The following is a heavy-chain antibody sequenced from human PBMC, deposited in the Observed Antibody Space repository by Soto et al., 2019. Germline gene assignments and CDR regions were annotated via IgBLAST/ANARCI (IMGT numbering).Heavy chain of an antibody. Sequence: RGSLRLSCGASGFGLSSYWMTWVRQAPGKGLEWVANIKQDGSEIYYVDSVRGRFTISRADARDSLYLQMNSLRDEDTAVCYCGGVPGFLSDLWGQGIQATVSS. V-gene: IGHV3-7*01. CDR1: GFGLSSYW. D-gene: IGHD3-3*01. CDR2: IKQDGSEI. CDR3: GGVPGFLSDL. J-gene: IGHJ5*02.